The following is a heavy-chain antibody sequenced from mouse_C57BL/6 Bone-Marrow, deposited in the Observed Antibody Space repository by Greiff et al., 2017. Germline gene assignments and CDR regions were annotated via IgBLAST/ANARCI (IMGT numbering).Heavy chain of an antibody. V-gene: IGHV1-15*01. CDR1: GYTFTDYE. Sequence: VHLVESGAELVRPGASVTLSCKASGYTFTDYEMHWVKQTPVHGLEWIGAIDPETGGTAYNQKFKGKAILTADKSSSTAYMELRSLTSEDSAVYYCTRLLWLRRKGFAYWGQGTLVTVSA. J-gene: IGHJ3*01. CDR3: TRLLWLRRKGFAY. D-gene: IGHD2-2*01. CDR2: IDPETGGT.